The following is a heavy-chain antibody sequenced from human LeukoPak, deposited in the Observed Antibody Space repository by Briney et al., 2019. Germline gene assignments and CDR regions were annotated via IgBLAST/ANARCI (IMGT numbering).Heavy chain of an antibody. J-gene: IGHJ6*02. Sequence: QSGGSLRLSCAASGFTLSSNYMSWVRQAPGKGLEWVSVIYSGGSTYYADSVKGRFTISRDNSKNTLYLQMNSLRAEDTAVYYCARHCSSTSCYYYGMDVWGQGTTVTVSS. V-gene: IGHV3-53*01. CDR2: IYSGGST. CDR1: GFTLSSNY. D-gene: IGHD2-2*01. CDR3: ARHCSSTSCYYYGMDV.